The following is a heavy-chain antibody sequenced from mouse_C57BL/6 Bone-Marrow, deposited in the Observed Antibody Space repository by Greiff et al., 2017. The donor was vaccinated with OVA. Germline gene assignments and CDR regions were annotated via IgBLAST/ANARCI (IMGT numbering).Heavy chain of an antibody. Sequence: VQLQQSGPELVKPGASVKISCKASGYSFTGYYMNWVKQSPEKSLEWIGEINPSTGGTTYNQKFKAKATLTVDKSSSTAYMQLKSLPSEDSAVYYCAEGDDWGQGTTLTVSS. CDR2: INPSTGGT. CDR3: AEGDD. V-gene: IGHV1-42*01. J-gene: IGHJ2*01. CDR1: GYSFTGYY.